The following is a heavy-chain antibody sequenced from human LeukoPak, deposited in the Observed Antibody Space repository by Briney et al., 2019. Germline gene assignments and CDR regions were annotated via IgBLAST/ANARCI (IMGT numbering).Heavy chain of an antibody. D-gene: IGHD2-2*01. CDR2: IKSKTDGGTT. V-gene: IGHV3-15*01. CDR3: TTFDCSSTSCYRQYYYYMDV. Sequence: GGSLRLSCAASGFTFSNAWMSWVRQAPGKGLEWVGRIKSKTDGGTTDYAAPVKGRFTISRDDSKNTLYLQMNSLKTEDTAVYYCTTFDCSSTSCYRQYYYYMDVWGKGTTVTVSS. CDR1: GFTFSNAW. J-gene: IGHJ6*03.